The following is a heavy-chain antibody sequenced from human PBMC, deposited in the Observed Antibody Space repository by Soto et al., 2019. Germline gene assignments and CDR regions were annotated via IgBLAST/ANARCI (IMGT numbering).Heavy chain of an antibody. J-gene: IGHJ4*02. D-gene: IGHD3-10*01. CDR3: ATYYFGAGSYYRFDN. CDR2: ISASDGST. CDR1: GYAFSFG. V-gene: IGHV1-18*01. Sequence: VQSGGEVKKPGASVRVSCKASGYAFSFGFSWVRQAPGQGLEWMGWISASDGSTNSAPRFRGRITLTTDTSTNKAYMDLLSLTSDDTAVYFCATYYFGAGSYYRFDNWGQGTLVTVSS.